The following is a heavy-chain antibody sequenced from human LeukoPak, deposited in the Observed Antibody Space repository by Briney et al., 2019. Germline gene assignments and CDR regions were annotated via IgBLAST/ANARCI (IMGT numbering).Heavy chain of an antibody. J-gene: IGHJ4*02. V-gene: IGHV3-33*01. CDR3: ASLGRELLWFGELSS. CDR1: GFTFSSYG. D-gene: IGHD3-10*01. CDR2: IWYDGSNK. Sequence: GRSLRLSCAASGFTFSSYGMHWVRQAPGKGLEWVAVIWYDGSNKYYADSVKGRFTISRDNSKNTLYLQMNSLRAEDTAVYYCASLGRELLWFGELSSWGQGTLVTVS.